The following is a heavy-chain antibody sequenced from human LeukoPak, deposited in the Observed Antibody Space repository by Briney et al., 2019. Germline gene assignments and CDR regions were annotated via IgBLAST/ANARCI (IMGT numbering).Heavy chain of an antibody. D-gene: IGHD5-12*01. Sequence: SETLSLTCAVSGYSISSGYYWGWIRQPPGQGLEWIGIIYYSGSTYYNPSLKSRVTISVDTSKNQFSLKLSSVTAADTAVYYCARVATTTNPPQRPFDYWGQGTLVTVSS. CDR2: IYYSGST. J-gene: IGHJ4*02. CDR3: ARVATTTNPPQRPFDY. V-gene: IGHV4-38-2*01. CDR1: GYSISSGYY.